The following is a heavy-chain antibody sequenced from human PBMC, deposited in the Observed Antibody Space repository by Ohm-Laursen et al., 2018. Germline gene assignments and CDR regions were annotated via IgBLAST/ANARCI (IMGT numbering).Heavy chain of an antibody. D-gene: IGHD1-26*01. J-gene: IGHJ4*02. CDR1: GFTFDDYA. CDR3: AKMVGAWDFFDY. V-gene: IGHV3-9*01. CDR2: ITWNSGTI. Sequence: SLRLSCSASGFTFDDYAMHWVRQAPGKGLEWVSGITWNSGTITYADSVKGRFTISRDNAKNSLYLQMNSLRAEDTALYYCAKMVGAWDFFDYWGQGTLVTVSS.